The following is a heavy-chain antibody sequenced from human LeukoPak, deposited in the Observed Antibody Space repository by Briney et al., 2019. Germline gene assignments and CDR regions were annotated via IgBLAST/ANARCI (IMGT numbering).Heavy chain of an antibody. Sequence: GGSLRLSCAASGFTFSSYAMHWVRQAPGKGLEWVAVISYDGSNKYYADSVKGRFTISRDNSKNTLYLQMNSLRAEDTAVYYCARGEEHYYDSSGYFDYWGQGTLVTVSS. CDR1: GFTFSSYA. CDR2: ISYDGSNK. V-gene: IGHV3-30*14. J-gene: IGHJ4*02. D-gene: IGHD3-22*01. CDR3: ARGEEHYYDSSGYFDY.